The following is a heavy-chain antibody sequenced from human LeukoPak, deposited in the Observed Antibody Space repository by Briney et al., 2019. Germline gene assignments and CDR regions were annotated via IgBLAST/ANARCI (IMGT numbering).Heavy chain of an antibody. CDR3: ARGRRGIAAAGTTTPEY. CDR1: GGSFSGYY. V-gene: IGHV4-34*01. D-gene: IGHD6-13*01. CDR2: INHSGST. Sequence: SETLSLTCAVYGGSFSGYYWSWIRQPPGKGLEWIGEINHSGSTNYNPFLKSRVTISVDTSKNQFSLKLSSVTAADTAVYYCARGRRGIAAAGTTTPEYWGQGTLVTVSS. J-gene: IGHJ4*02.